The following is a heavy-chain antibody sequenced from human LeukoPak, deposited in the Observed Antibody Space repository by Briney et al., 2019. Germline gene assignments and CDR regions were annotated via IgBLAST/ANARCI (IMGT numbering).Heavy chain of an antibody. J-gene: IGHJ4*02. V-gene: IGHV4-4*07. Sequence: SETLSLTCTVSGGSISSYFWTWIRQPAGQGLEGIGRIYSSGSTNYNPSLKSRVTMSIDTSKNQFSLSLSSVTAADTAVYFCARFSTTSRTLDYWGQGTLVTVSS. CDR1: GGSISSYF. CDR3: ARFSTTSRTLDY. D-gene: IGHD2-2*01. CDR2: IYSSGST.